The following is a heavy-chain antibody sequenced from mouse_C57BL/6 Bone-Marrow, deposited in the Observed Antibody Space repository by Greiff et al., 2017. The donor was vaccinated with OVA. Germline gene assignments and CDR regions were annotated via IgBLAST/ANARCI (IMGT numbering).Heavy chain of an antibody. D-gene: IGHD1-1*01. Sequence: VHLVESGPGLVAPSQSLSITCTVSGFSLTSYAISWVRQPPGKGLEWLGVIWTGGGTNYNSALKSRLSISKDNSKSQVFLKMNSLQTDDTARYYCASMTTVVAPCAMDYWGQGTAVTVSS. CDR2: IWTGGGT. CDR1: GFSLTSYA. V-gene: IGHV2-9-1*01. CDR3: ASMTTVVAPCAMDY. J-gene: IGHJ4*01.